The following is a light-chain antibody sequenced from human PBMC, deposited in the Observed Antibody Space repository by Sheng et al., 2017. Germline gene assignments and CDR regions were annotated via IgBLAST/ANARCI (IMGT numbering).Light chain of an antibody. Sequence: SYELTQAPSVSVTPGQTVRITCSGDDLRDKYICWYQQKSGQSPVLVMFEDSKRPSGTPERYSGSNSQNIATLTITETQPMDEADYYCQTWDDDGLAFGGGTKLTVL. CDR1: DLRDKY. CDR2: EDS. V-gene: IGLV3-1*01. CDR3: QTWDDDGLA. J-gene: IGLJ2*01.